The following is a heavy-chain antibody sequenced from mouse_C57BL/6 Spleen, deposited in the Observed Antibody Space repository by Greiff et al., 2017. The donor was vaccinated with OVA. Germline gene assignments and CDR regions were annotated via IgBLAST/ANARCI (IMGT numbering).Heavy chain of an antibody. Sequence: QVQLQQPGAELVRPGSSVKLSCKASGYTFTSYWMHWVKQRPIQVLEWIGNIDPSDSETHYNQKFKDKATLTVDKSSSTAYMQLSSLTSEDSAVYYCARGGDFDWYFDVWGTGTTVTVSS. V-gene: IGHV1-52*01. CDR3: ARGGDFDWYFDV. J-gene: IGHJ1*03. CDR2: IDPSDSET. CDR1: GYTFTSYW.